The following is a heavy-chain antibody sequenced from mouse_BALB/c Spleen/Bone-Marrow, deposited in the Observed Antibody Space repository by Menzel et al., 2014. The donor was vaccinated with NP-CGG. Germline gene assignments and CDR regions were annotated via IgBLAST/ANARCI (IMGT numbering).Heavy chain of an antibody. J-gene: IGHJ2*01. CDR2: IRNKANGYTT. CDR3: ARDRGGLLHDY. Sequence: EVKLVESGGGLAQPGGSLRLSCATSGFTFTDYYMSWVRPPPGKALEWLGFIRNKANGYTTEYSASVKGRFTISRDNSQSILYLQMNTLRAEDSATYYCARDRGGLLHDYWGQGTTLTVSS. V-gene: IGHV7-3*02. CDR1: GFTFTDYY. D-gene: IGHD1-1*01.